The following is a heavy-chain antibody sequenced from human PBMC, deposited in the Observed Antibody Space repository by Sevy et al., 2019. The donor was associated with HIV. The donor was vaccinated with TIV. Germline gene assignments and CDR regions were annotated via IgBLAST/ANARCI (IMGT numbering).Heavy chain of an antibody. V-gene: IGHV4-39*01. D-gene: IGHD6-19*01. CDR1: GGSISSTSYY. CDR2: IYSSGST. J-gene: IGHJ4*02. Sequence: SETLSLTCTVSGGSISSTSYYWGWIRQPPGEGLEWLGSIYSSGSTYYNPSLRSRVTMSVDTSKNQFSLKLSSVTAADTAVYYCAYSTGWYEPFDSWGQGTLVTV. CDR3: AYSTGWYEPFDS.